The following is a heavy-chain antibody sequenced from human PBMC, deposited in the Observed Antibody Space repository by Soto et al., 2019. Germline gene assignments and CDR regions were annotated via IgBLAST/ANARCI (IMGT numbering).Heavy chain of an antibody. CDR1: GGSFSGYY. V-gene: IGHV4-34*01. CDR3: ARGPPSHGYSSGRPRYYYYGMDV. J-gene: IGHJ6*02. D-gene: IGHD6-19*01. CDR2: INHSGST. Sequence: PSETLSLTCAVYGGSFSGYYWSWIRQPPGKGLEWIGEINHSGSTNYNPSLKRRGTISVNTSKNQFSLKLSSVTAADTAVYYCARGPPSHGYSSGRPRYYYYGMDVWGQGTTVTVSS.